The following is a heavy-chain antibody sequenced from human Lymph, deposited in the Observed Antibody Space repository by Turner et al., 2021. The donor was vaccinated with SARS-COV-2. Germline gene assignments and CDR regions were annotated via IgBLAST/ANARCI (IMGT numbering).Heavy chain of an antibody. CDR1: GIIVSRNY. V-gene: IGHV3-53*02. Sequence: EVQPAETGGGLIPPGGSLRLSCAASGIIVSRNYMNWVRQAPGKGLDWVSVIYSGGTTYYADSVKGRFTISRDNSKNTLYLQMNSLRVEDTAVYYCARDLGTYGMDVWGQGTTVTVSS. J-gene: IGHJ6*02. CDR2: IYSGGTT. CDR3: ARDLGTYGMDV. D-gene: IGHD6-13*01.